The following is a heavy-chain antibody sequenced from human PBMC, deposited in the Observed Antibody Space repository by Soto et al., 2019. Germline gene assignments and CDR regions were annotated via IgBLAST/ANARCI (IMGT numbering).Heavy chain of an antibody. CDR2: IYSSGST. CDR3: ARDLGGWYWFDP. D-gene: IGHD6-19*01. V-gene: IGHV4-39*07. CDR1: GGSISSSSYY. J-gene: IGHJ5*02. Sequence: PSETLSLTCTVSGGSISSSSYYWGWIRQPPGKGLEWIGSIYSSGSTMYNPSLKSRVTMSVDTSKNQFSLKLNSVTAADTAVYYCARDLGGWYWFDPWGQGTLVTVSS.